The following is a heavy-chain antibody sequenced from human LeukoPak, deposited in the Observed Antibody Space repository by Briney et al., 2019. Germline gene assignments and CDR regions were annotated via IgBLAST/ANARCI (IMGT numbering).Heavy chain of an antibody. D-gene: IGHD6-13*01. CDR3: ARDEGIIAATGTRAYY. V-gene: IGHV3-21*01. CDR2: ISSSSSYI. J-gene: IGHJ4*02. CDR1: GFTFSSYS. Sequence: PGGSLRLSCAASGFTFSSYSMNWVRQAPGKGLEWVSSISSSSSYIYYADSVKGRFTISRDNAKNSLYLQMNSLRAEDTAVYYCARDEGIIAATGTRAYYWGQGTLVTVSS.